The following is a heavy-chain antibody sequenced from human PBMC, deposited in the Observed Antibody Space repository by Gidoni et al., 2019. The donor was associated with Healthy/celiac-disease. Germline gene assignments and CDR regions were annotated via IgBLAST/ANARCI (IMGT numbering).Heavy chain of an antibody. CDR1: GGSFSGYY. CDR3: ARHPRSIAVAGYDY. Sequence: QVQLQQWGAGLLKPSETLSLTFAVYGGSFSGYYWSWIRQPPGKGLEWIGEINHSGSTNYNPSLKSRVTISVDTSKNQFSLKLSSVTAADTAVYYCARHPRSIAVAGYDYWGQGTLVTVSS. CDR2: INHSGST. D-gene: IGHD6-19*01. J-gene: IGHJ4*02. V-gene: IGHV4-34*01.